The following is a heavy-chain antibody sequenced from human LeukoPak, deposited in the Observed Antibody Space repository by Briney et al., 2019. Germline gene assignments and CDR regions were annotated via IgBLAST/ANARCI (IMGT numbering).Heavy chain of an antibody. D-gene: IGHD2-2*01. CDR3: AREVVVVPDYYYYGLDV. V-gene: IGHV3-11*01. CDR1: GLTFSDYY. CDR2: ISSSGDSL. Sequence: PGGSLRLSCAASGLTFSDYYMTWIRQAPGKGLEWISFISSSGDSLYYADSVEGRFTISRDNAKDSVYLQMNSLRAEDTAVYYCAREVVVVPDYYYYGLDVWGQGTTVTVSS. J-gene: IGHJ6*02.